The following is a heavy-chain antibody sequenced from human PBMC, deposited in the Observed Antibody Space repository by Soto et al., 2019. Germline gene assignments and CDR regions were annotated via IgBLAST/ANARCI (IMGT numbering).Heavy chain of an antibody. CDR1: GFTFITLP. CDR3: AAELYLGGDCCHFDY. V-gene: IGHV1-58*01. D-gene: IGHD2-21*02. CDR2: IIVGSGNT. J-gene: IGHJ4*02. Sequence: ASVKVSCKTSGFTFITLPVRWLRQAVGQRLEWIAWIIVGSGNTNYAQTLQGRVSVTRDMSTNTAYMELSGLTSEDSAMYYCAAELYLGGDCCHFDYWGQGSLVTVSS.